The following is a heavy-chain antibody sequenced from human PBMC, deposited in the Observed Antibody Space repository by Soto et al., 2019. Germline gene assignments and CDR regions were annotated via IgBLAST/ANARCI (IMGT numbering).Heavy chain of an antibody. CDR1: GFTFRSYS. Sequence: EVQLVESGGGLVKPGGSLRLSCEVSGFTFRSYSMNWVRQAPGKGLEWVSCISSTSSDIHYEDSVQGRFTISRDKAKNSLHLQMDSLRAEDTAVYYCARDLSASAAVPAALPYWGQGTLVTVSS. D-gene: IGHD2-2*02. CDR2: ISSTSSDI. V-gene: IGHV3-21*05. J-gene: IGHJ4*02. CDR3: ARDLSASAAVPAALPY.